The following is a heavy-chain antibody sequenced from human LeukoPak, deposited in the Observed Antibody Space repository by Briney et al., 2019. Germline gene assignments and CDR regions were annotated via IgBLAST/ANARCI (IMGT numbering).Heavy chain of an antibody. CDR3: ARGGYDSSGYYFDY. D-gene: IGHD3-22*01. V-gene: IGHV4-61*01. CDR1: GGSVSSGSYY. Sequence: SETLSLTCTVSGGSVSSGSYYWSWIRQPPGKGLEWIGYIYYSGSTNYNPSLKSRVTISVDTSKNQFSLKLSSVTAADTAVYYCARGGYDSSGYYFDYWGQGTLVTVSS. J-gene: IGHJ4*02. CDR2: IYYSGST.